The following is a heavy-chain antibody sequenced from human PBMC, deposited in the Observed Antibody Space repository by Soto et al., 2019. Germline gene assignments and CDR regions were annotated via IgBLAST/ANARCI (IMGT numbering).Heavy chain of an antibody. CDR3: ARDGYAYGGGYYYGMDV. V-gene: IGHV1-18*01. D-gene: IGHD3-16*01. Sequence: GASVKVSCKASGYTFTSYGISWVRQAPGQGLEWMGWISAYNGNTNYAQKLQGRVTMTTDTSTSTAYMELRSLRSDDTAVYYCARDGYAYGGGYYYGMDVWGQGTTVTVSS. J-gene: IGHJ6*02. CDR2: ISAYNGNT. CDR1: GYTFTSYG.